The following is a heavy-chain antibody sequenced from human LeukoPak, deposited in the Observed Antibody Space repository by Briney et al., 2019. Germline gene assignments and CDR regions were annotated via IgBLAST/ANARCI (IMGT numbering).Heavy chain of an antibody. CDR3: ARAYIVVVPAANYYYYGMDV. J-gene: IGHJ6*02. D-gene: IGHD2-2*01. V-gene: IGHV1-24*01. CDR2: FDPEDGET. CDR1: GYTPTELS. Sequence: ASVKVSCKVSGYTPTELSMHWVRQAPGKGLEWMGGFDPEDGETIYAQKFQGRVTMTEDTSTDTAYMELSSLRSEDTAVYYCARAYIVVVPAANYYYYGMDVWGQGTTVTVSS.